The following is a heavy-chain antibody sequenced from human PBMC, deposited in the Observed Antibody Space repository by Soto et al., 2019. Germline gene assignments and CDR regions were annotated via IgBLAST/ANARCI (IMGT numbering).Heavy chain of an antibody. D-gene: IGHD6-19*01. Sequence: SETLSLTCAVYGGSFSGYYWSWIRQPPGKGLEWIGEINHSGSTNYNPSLKSRVTISVDTSKNQFSLKLSSVTAADTAVYYCARVPRYSSGWYTYWGQGTLVTVSS. CDR1: GGSFSGYY. V-gene: IGHV4-34*01. CDR2: INHSGST. CDR3: ARVPRYSSGWYTY. J-gene: IGHJ4*02.